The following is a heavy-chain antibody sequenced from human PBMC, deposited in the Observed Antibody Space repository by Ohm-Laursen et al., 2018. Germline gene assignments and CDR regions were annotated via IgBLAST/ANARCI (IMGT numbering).Heavy chain of an antibody. Sequence: FLRLSCAASGFTFSDHGMNWVRQAPGKGLEWLSYINAYKNDLFYADSVKGRFTISRDNAENLLYLQMDRLRDDDTAVYYCARDRDWAIDYWGQGTLVTVSS. CDR2: INAYKNDL. J-gene: IGHJ4*02. CDR1: GFTFSDHG. V-gene: IGHV3-48*02. CDR3: ARDRDWAIDY. D-gene: IGHD3/OR15-3a*01.